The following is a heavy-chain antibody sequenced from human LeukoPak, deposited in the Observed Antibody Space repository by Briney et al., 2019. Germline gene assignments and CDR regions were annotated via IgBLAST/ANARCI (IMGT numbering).Heavy chain of an antibody. CDR1: GGSIRSSGHY. CDR3: ARHFISRGSGWYPSLDY. D-gene: IGHD6-19*01. CDR2: SYYSGST. Sequence: ETSETLSLTCTVAGGSIRSSGHYWGWIRQPPGKGLEWIGSSYYSGSTYYNPSLKRRVIISVDTSKNQFSLKLSSVTAADTAVYFCARHFISRGSGWYPSLDYWGQGTLVTVSS. V-gene: IGHV4-39*01. J-gene: IGHJ4*02.